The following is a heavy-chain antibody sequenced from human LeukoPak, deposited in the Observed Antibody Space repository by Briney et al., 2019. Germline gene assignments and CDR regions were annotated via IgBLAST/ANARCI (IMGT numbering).Heavy chain of an antibody. V-gene: IGHV4-34*01. CDR1: GGSFSGYY. CDR3: ARAHYYYGSGSYYNVRKGGPHFDY. J-gene: IGHJ4*02. CDR2: INHSGST. D-gene: IGHD3-10*01. Sequence: PSETLSLTCAVYGGSFSGYYWSWIRQPPGKGLEWIGEINHSGSTNYNPSLKSRVTISVDTSKNQFSLKLSSVTAADTAVYYCARAHYYYGSGSYYNVRKGGPHFDYWGQGTLVTVSS.